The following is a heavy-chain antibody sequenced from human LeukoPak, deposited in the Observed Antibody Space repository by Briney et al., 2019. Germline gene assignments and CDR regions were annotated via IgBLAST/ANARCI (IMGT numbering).Heavy chain of an antibody. V-gene: IGHV3-23*01. Sequence: GGSLRLSCAASGFTFSGYAMSWVRQAPGKGLEWVSTISGGGGSTYYADSVKGRFTISRDKSKNTLDLQMNSLRAEDTAVYYCLTLVRGGIDYWGQGTLVTVSS. CDR2: ISGGGGST. CDR1: GFTFSGYA. CDR3: LTLVRGGIDY. J-gene: IGHJ4*02. D-gene: IGHD3-10*01.